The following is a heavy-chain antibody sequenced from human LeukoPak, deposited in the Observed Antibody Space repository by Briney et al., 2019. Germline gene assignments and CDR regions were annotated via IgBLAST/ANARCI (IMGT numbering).Heavy chain of an antibody. V-gene: IGHV4-59*01. CDR3: ARVSQWLVLGIDY. J-gene: IGHJ4*02. Sequence: SETLSLTCTVSGGSISSYYWSWIRQPPGKGPEWMGYIYYSGSTNYNHSLKSRVTISVDTSKNQFSLKLSSVTAADTAVYYCARVSQWLVLGIDYWGQGTLVTVSS. CDR2: IYYSGST. CDR1: GGSISSYY. D-gene: IGHD6-19*01.